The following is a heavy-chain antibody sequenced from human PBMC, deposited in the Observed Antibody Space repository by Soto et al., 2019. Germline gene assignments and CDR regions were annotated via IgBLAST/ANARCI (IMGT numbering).Heavy chain of an antibody. D-gene: IGHD3-10*01. V-gene: IGHV3-72*01. CDR1: GFTFSDHY. J-gene: IGHJ6*02. CDR3: ATDRLLIRVAWIGYDMDV. Sequence: EVQLVESGGGLVQPGGSLRLSCAASGFTFSDHYMDWVRQAPGKGLEWVGRIRNRANSYTTEYAASVRGRFTISRDDSKNSLYLQMNSMKIEDTAVYYCATDRLLIRVAWIGYDMDVWGLGTTVTVSS. CDR2: IRNRANSYTT.